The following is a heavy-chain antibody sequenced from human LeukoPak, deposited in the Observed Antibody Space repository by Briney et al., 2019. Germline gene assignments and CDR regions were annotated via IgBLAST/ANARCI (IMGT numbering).Heavy chain of an antibody. Sequence: SETLSLTCTVSGGSISSYYWSWIRQPAGKGLEWIGRIYTSGSTNHNPSPKSRVTMSVDTSKNQFSLKPSSVTAADTAVYYCARVSSWYNWFDPWGQGTLVTVSS. CDR1: GGSISSYY. J-gene: IGHJ5*02. CDR3: ARVSSWYNWFDP. V-gene: IGHV4-4*07. D-gene: IGHD6-13*01. CDR2: IYTSGST.